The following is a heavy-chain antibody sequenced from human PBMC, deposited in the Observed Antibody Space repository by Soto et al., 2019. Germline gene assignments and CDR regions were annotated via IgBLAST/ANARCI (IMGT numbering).Heavy chain of an antibody. CDR2: IIPIFGTA. CDR1: GGTFSSYS. Sequence: SVKVSCKASGGTFSSYSISWVRQAPGQGLEWMGGIIPIFGTANYAQKFQGRVTITADESTSTAYMELSSLRSEDTAVYYCARVRGGYSYGSPFDYWGQGTLVTVSS. V-gene: IGHV1-69*13. J-gene: IGHJ4*02. D-gene: IGHD5-18*01. CDR3: ARVRGGYSYGSPFDY.